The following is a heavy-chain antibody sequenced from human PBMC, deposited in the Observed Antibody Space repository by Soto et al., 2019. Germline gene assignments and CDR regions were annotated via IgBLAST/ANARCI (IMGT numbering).Heavy chain of an antibody. Sequence: QVQLVQSGAEVKKPGSSVKVSCSASVGTFHSYTINWVRQAPGHGPEWMGMIIPVLGVANYAQRFQGRVTITADKSTSTVYMDLTTLTSEDTAVYYCARSCVAAPGPLGNWGQGTLVTVSS. CDR3: ARSCVAAPGPLGN. CDR2: IIPVLGVA. CDR1: VGTFHSYT. J-gene: IGHJ4*02. D-gene: IGHD6-13*01. V-gene: IGHV1-69*02.